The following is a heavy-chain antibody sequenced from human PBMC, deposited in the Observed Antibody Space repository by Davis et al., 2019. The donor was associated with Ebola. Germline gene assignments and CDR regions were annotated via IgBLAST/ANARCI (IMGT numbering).Heavy chain of an antibody. CDR3: ASLRRTISGMDDAFDI. CDR2: IYTGDSDT. V-gene: IGHV5-51*01. Sequence: GESLKISCKDSGNSFTSHWIGWVRQMPGKGLEWMGLIYTGDSDTRYSPSSRGQVTISADKSITTAYLQWSGLRASDTAMYYCASLRRTISGMDDAFDIWGQGTMVTVSS. D-gene: IGHD2-15*01. CDR1: GNSFTSHW. J-gene: IGHJ3*02.